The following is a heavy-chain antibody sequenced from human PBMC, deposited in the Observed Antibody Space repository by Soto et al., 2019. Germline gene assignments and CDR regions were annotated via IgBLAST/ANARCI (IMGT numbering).Heavy chain of an antibody. J-gene: IGHJ3*02. CDR3: ARAQNVRLYCNGGSYRGGAFEI. CDR2: INPSGGST. D-gene: IGHD2-15*01. Sequence: ASLKVSCKASGYTFTSYYMHWVLQAPGQGLEWMGIINPSGGSTSYAQKFQGRVTMARDTSTSTVYMELSSLRSEDTAVYYCARAQNVRLYCNGGSYRGGAFEIWGQGTMVSVAS. V-gene: IGHV1-46*03. CDR1: GYTFTSYY.